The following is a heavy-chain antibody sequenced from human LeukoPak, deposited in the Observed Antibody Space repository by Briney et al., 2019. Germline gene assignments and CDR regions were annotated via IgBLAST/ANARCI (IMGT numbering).Heavy chain of an antibody. CDR2: IYYSGST. J-gene: IGHJ3*02. CDR3: ATERVVRAANPWVAFDI. V-gene: IGHV4-30-4*08. Sequence: SEPLSLTCTVSGGSISSGDYYWRWIRQPPGKGLEWIGYIYYSGSTYYNPSRQSRLTLSVDTSKNQFSLKRSSVTAADTAVYYCATERVVRAANPWVAFDICGEKTMVTVSS. D-gene: IGHD2-2*01. CDR1: GGSISSGDYY.